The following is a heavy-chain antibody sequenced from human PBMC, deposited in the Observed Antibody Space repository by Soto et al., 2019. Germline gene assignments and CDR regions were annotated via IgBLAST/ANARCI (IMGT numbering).Heavy chain of an antibody. CDR2: VYYSGST. V-gene: IGHV4-39*01. CDR3: ARRVSPLWFGEFFAYFDY. D-gene: IGHD3-10*01. J-gene: IGHJ4*02. Sequence: QLQLQESGPGLVKPSETLSLTCTVSGGSISSGSFYWGWIRRPPGKGLEWIGNVYYSGSTYYNPSLKSRVTISVDTSKNQFSLKLSSVTAADTAVYYCARRVSPLWFGEFFAYFDYWGQGALVTVSS. CDR1: GGSISSGSFY.